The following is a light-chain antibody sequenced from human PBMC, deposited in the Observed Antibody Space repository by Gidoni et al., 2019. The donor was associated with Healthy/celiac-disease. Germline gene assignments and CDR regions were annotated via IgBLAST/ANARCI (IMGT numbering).Light chain of an antibody. CDR3: QQYNNWPPWT. CDR2: GAS. Sequence: EIVLTHSPATLSVSPGERATLTCRASQSVSSNLDWYQQKPGQAPRLLIYGASTRDTGIPARFSGSGSGTEFTLTISSLQSEDFAVYYCQQYNNWPPWTFGQGTKVEIK. CDR1: QSVSSN. J-gene: IGKJ1*01. V-gene: IGKV3-15*01.